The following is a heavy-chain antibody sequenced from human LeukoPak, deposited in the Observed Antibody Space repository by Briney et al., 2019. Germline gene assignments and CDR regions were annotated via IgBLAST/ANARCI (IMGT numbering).Heavy chain of an antibody. CDR1: GFTFSSYA. CDR2: ISYDGSNK. J-gene: IGHJ4*02. V-gene: IGHV3-30-3*01. D-gene: IGHD2-2*02. Sequence: GGSLRLSCAASGFTFSSYAMSWVRQAPGKGLEWVAVISYDGSNKYYADSVKGRFTISRDNSKNTLYLQMNSLRAEDTAVYYCARDLLRYCSSTSCYTGNDWGQGTLVTVSS. CDR3: ARDLLRYCSSTSCYTGND.